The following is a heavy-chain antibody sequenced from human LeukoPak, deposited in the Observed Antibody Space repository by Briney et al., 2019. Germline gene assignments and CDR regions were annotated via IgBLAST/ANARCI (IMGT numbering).Heavy chain of an antibody. D-gene: IGHD4-17*01. V-gene: IGHV3-23*01. CDR3: ARALYGDPHFDY. J-gene: IGHJ4*02. CDR2: ISGSGGST. CDR1: GFTFSSCA. Sequence: GGSLRLSCAASGFTFSSCAMSWVRQAPGKGLEWVSAISGSGGSTYYADSVKGRFTISRDNSKNTLYLQMNSLRAEDTAVYYCARALYGDPHFDYWGQGTLVTVSS.